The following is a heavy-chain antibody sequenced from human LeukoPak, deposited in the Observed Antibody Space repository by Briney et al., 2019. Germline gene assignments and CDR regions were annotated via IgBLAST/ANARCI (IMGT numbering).Heavy chain of an antibody. CDR3: ARVEGSAATRGD. D-gene: IGHD1-7*01. V-gene: IGHV1-2*02. CDR2: IKHNSGGT. Sequence: ASVKVSCKASGYTFTAYYVHCVRQAPVQGLEWMGLIKHNSGGTIYAQMFQGRVTMTRDTYISTAYMELSRLTSDDTAVYYCARVEGSAATRGDWGQGTLVTVCS. J-gene: IGHJ4*02. CDR1: GYTFTAYY.